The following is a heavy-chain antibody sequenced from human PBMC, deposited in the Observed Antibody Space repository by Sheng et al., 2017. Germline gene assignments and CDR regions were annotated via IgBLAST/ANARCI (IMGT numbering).Heavy chain of an antibody. CDR2: ISGSGSSS. CDR3: AKWNRGVTFPSPAIDS. Sequence: EVQLVETGGGLAQPGGTLRVSCAASGFSFSSYGMSWVRQAPGKGLEWVSGISGSGSSSYHADSVKGRFTISRDNSKNTLNLQMDSLRVEDTAKYYCAKWNRGVTFPSPAIDSWGQGILVTVAS. CDR1: GFSFSSYG. V-gene: IGHV3-23*04. J-gene: IGHJ5*01. D-gene: IGHD2-21*02.